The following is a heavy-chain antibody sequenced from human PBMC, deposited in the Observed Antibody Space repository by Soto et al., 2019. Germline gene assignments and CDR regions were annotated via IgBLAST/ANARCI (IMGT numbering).Heavy chain of an antibody. V-gene: IGHV1-18*04. D-gene: IGHD2-2*02. CDR3: ARDIVVGTPAIPLPFYPYDSMDV. CDR1: GYNFTNYG. Sequence: ASVKVSCKASGYNFTNYGISWVRQAPGQGLQWMGWVSGYNGNTNYAHKFQGRVTMTTDTSTTTAYIELRSLRSDDTAVYYCARDIVVGTPAIPLPFYPYDSMDVWGQGTTVTVSS. CDR2: VSGYNGNT. J-gene: IGHJ6*02.